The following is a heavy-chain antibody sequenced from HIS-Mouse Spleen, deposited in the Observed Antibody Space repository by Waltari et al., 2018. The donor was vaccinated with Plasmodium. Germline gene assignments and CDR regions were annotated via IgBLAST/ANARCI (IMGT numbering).Heavy chain of an antibody. Sequence: QVQLVESGGGVVQPGRSLRLSCAASGFPFRSYGMHWVRQAPGKGLEWVAVISYDGSNKYYADSVKGRFTISRDNSKNTLYLQMNSLRAEDTAVYYCAKDRRSSSWYVDYWGQGTLVTVSS. CDR2: ISYDGSNK. V-gene: IGHV3-30*18. J-gene: IGHJ4*02. CDR3: AKDRRSSSWYVDY. CDR1: GFPFRSYG. D-gene: IGHD6-13*01.